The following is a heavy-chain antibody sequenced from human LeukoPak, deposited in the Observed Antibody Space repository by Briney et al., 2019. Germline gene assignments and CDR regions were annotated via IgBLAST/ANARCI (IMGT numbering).Heavy chain of an antibody. CDR1: GFTFSDYY. V-gene: IGHV3-11*04. CDR2: ISSSDSTI. J-gene: IGHJ4*02. D-gene: IGHD2-21*02. CDR3: ARDQGTFCVGDCYYRLDY. Sequence: GGSLRLSCAASGFTFSDYYMSWIRQAPGKGLEWVSHISSSDSTIYYADSVKGRFTISRDNAKRSLYLQMSSLRADDTAVYYCARDQGTFCVGDCYYRLDYWGQGTLVTVSS.